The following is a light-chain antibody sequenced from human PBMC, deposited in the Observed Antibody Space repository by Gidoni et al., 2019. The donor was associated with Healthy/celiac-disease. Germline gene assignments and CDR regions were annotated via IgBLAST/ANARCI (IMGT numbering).Light chain of an antibody. J-gene: IGKJ3*01. CDR1: QSISSY. Sequence: DIQMTQSPSSLSASVGDRVTITCRASQSISSYLNWYQQKPGKAPKLLIYAASSLQSGVPSRFSGSGSGTDFTLTISSLQPEDFATYYCQQSYSTLQVTFGPXAKVDIK. V-gene: IGKV1-39*01. CDR2: AAS. CDR3: QQSYSTLQVT.